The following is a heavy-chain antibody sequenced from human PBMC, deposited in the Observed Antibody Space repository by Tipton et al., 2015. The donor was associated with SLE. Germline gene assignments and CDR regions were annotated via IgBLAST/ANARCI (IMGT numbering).Heavy chain of an antibody. J-gene: IGHJ6*03. CDR2: IHHRGST. CDR1: GASITSSDW. Sequence: TLSLTCAVSGASITSSDWWSWVRQPPGKGLEYIGEIHHRGSTNYKSSLRGRVTISVDTSKNQFSLKLSSVTAADSALDYCLGYCSSTACRSTYQYFYMDVWGKGTTVTVSS. CDR3: LGYCSSTACRSTYQYFYMDV. V-gene: IGHV4-4*02. D-gene: IGHD2-2*03.